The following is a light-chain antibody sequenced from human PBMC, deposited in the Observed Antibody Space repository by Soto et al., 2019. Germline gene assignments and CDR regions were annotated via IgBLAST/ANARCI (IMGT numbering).Light chain of an antibody. V-gene: IGLV2-14*03. J-gene: IGLJ1*01. CDR1: SSDIGSYNH. CDR3: ISYTDRQSYL. CDR2: AVS. Sequence: HSVLPQPASGSGSPGRSITISCSGTSSDIGSYNHVAWYQQFPGKSPKLMIYAVSDRPPGVSARFSGSKSGITASLTISGLQTEDEADYYCISYTDRQSYLFGTGTKVTVL.